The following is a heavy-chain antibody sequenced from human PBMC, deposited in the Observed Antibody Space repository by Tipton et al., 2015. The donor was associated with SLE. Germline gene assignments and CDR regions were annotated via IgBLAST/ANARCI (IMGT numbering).Heavy chain of an antibody. V-gene: IGHV4-38-2*01. Sequence: TLSLTCAVSGYSISSGYYWGWIRQPPGKGLEWIGSIYHSGSTYYNPSRKSRVTISVDTSKNQFSLKLSSVTAADTAVYYCVQGQLVGIAVATDAFDIWGQGTMVTVSS. J-gene: IGHJ3*02. CDR2: IYHSGST. D-gene: IGHD6-19*01. CDR3: VQGQLVGIAVATDAFDI. CDR1: GYSISSGYY.